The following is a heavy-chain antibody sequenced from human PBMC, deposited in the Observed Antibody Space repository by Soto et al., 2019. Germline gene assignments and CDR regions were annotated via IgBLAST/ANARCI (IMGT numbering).Heavy chain of an antibody. D-gene: IGHD5-18*01. CDR2: MNAGVGNT. V-gene: IGHV1-3*01. Sequence: HVELVQSGADVKKPGASVTISCKASGYTFTDYALHWVRQARGQRLEWMGWMNAGVGNTLYSQKFQGRITITRDTSASTAYMELNSLKSEDTAIYYCARDTGYTFGSLNYWGPGTLVTVSS. CDR3: ARDTGYTFGSLNY. CDR1: GYTFTDYA. J-gene: IGHJ4*02.